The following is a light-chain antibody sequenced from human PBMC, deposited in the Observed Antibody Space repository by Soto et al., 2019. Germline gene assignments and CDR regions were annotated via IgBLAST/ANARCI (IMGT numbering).Light chain of an antibody. CDR2: GAS. CDR3: QQSYNTPIT. J-gene: IGKJ5*01. CDR1: QTISTY. V-gene: IGKV1-39*01. Sequence: DIQMTQSPSTLSASLGDRVTITCRASQTISTYLNWYQQELGRAPKLLVYGASTLQSGVPSRFTASGSGTHFTLTISGLQPADFATYYCQQSYNTPITFGQGTRLENK.